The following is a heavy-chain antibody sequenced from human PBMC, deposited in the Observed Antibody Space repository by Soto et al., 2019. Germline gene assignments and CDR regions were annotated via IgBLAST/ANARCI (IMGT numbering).Heavy chain of an antibody. Sequence: QVQLVESGGGVVQPGRSLRLSCAASGFTFSSYGMHWVRQAPGKGLEWVAVIWYDGSNKYYADSVKGRFTISRDNSKNTLYLQRNSLRAEDTAVYYCARDADFDWLLAPVSWYFDLWGRGTLVTVSS. CDR3: ARDADFDWLLAPVSWYFDL. CDR1: GFTFSSYG. CDR2: IWYDGSNK. J-gene: IGHJ2*01. D-gene: IGHD3-9*01. V-gene: IGHV3-33*01.